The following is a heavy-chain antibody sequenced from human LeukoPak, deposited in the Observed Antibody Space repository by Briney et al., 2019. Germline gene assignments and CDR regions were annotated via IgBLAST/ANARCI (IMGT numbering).Heavy chain of an antibody. CDR3: ANDCSGGSCSY. J-gene: IGHJ4*02. Sequence: GGSLRLSCAASGFTVTSNYMNWVRQAPGKGLEWVSYISSSSSTIYYADSVKGRFTISRDNAKNSLYLQMSSLRAEDTAVYYCANDCSGGSCSYWGQGTLVTVSS. V-gene: IGHV3-48*01. CDR2: ISSSSSTI. CDR1: GFTVTSNY. D-gene: IGHD2-15*01.